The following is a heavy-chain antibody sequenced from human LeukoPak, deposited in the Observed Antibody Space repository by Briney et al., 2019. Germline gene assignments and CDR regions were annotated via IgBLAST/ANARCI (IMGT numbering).Heavy chain of an antibody. CDR3: ASMSSTSSGVDY. D-gene: IGHD2-2*01. CDR2: IIPIFGTA. Sequence: ASVKVSCKASGGTFSSYAISWVRQAPGQGLEWMGGIIPIFGTANYAQKFQGRVTITTDESTSTAYMELSSLRSEDTAVYYCASMSSTSSGVDYWGQGTPVTVSS. CDR1: GGTFSSYA. J-gene: IGHJ4*02. V-gene: IGHV1-69*05.